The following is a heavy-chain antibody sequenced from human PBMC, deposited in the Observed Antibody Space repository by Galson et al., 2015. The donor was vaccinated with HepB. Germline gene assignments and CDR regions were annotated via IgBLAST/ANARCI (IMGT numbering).Heavy chain of an antibody. D-gene: IGHD2-21*02. V-gene: IGHV3-30*18. CDR1: GFTFSSYG. CDR2: ISYDGSNK. Sequence: SLRLSCAASGFTFSSYGMHWVRQAPGKGLEWVAVISYDGSNKYYADSVKGRFTISRDNSKNTLYLQMNSLRAEDTALYYCAKDPHIVVVTAMYFDYWGQGTLVTVSS. CDR3: AKDPHIVVVTAMYFDY. J-gene: IGHJ4*02.